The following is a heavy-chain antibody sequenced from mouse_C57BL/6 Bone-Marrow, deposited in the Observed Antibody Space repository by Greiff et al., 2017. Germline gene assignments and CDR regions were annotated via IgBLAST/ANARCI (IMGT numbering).Heavy chain of an antibody. J-gene: IGHJ3*01. V-gene: IGHV14-4*01. Sequence: VQLQQSGAELVRPGASVKLSCTASGFNIKDDYMNWVKQRPEQGLEWIGWIDPENGDTEYASKFQGKATITADTSSNKAYLQLSSLTSEDTAVYYCTTLNSPAYWGQGTLVTVSS. D-gene: IGHD3-1*01. CDR2: IDPENGDT. CDR1: GFNIKDDY. CDR3: TTLNSPAY.